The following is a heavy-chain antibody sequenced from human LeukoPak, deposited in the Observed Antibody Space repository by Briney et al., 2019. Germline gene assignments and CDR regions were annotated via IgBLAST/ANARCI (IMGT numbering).Heavy chain of an antibody. CDR3: ARGHSGSYINWFDP. CDR2: MNPNSGST. D-gene: IGHD1-26*01. J-gene: IGHJ5*02. V-gene: IGHV1-8*01. Sequence: GASVKVSCKASGYTFTSYDINWVRQATGQGLEWMGWMNPNSGSTGYAQKFQGRVTMTRNTSISTAYMELSSLRSEDTAVYYCARGHSGSYINWFDPWGQGTLVTVSS. CDR1: GYTFTSYD.